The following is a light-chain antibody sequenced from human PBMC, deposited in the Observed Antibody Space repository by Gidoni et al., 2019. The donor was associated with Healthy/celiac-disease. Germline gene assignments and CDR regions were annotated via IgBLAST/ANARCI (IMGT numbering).Light chain of an antibody. CDR1: KLGDKS. CDR3: QAWDSRVV. Sequence: SYELTQPPSVSVSPGQTASITCPGDKLGDKSACWHQQKPGQSPVLVIYQDSKRPSVIPERFSGSNSGNTATLTISGTQAMDEAYYYCQAWDSRVVFGGGTKLTVL. V-gene: IGLV3-1*01. CDR2: QDS. J-gene: IGLJ2*01.